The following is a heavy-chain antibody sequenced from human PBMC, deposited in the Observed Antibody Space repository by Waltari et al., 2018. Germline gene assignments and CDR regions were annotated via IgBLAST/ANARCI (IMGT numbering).Heavy chain of an antibody. J-gene: IGHJ4*02. CDR1: GGSISSGGYY. CDR3: ARDRIFGSGAGIDY. Sequence: QVQLQESGPGLVKPSQTLSLTCTVSGGSISSGGYYWSWIRQHPGKGLEWIGYIYYSGGTDYNPALKIRVTRSVDTSKNQFSLKLSSVTAADTAVYYCARDRIFGSGAGIDYWGQVTLVTVSS. CDR2: IYYSGGT. V-gene: IGHV4-31*03. D-gene: IGHD3-10*01.